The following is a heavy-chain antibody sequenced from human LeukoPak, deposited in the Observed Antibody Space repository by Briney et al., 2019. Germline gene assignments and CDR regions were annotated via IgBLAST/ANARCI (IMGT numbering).Heavy chain of an antibody. Sequence: GGSLRLSCAAPGFTFSSYSMNWVRQAPGKGLEWVSSISSSSSYIYYADSVKGRFTISRDNAKNSLYLQMNSLRAEDTAVYYCARESGQSRALRKYFDYWGQGTLVTVSS. CDR2: ISSSSSYI. D-gene: IGHD2-2*01. CDR3: ARESGQSRALRKYFDY. CDR1: GFTFSSYS. V-gene: IGHV3-21*01. J-gene: IGHJ4*02.